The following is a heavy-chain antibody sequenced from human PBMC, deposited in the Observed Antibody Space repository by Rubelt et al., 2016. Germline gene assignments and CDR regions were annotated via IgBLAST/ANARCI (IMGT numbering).Heavy chain of an antibody. D-gene: IGHD1-1*01. CDR1: GGSVSSGSYY. J-gene: IGHJ3*02. V-gene: IGHV4-61*03. CDR3: ARRGGWKNAFDI. Sequence: QVQLQESGPGLVKPSETLSLTCTVSGGSVSSGSYYWSWIRQPPGKGLEWIGYIYYSGSTYYNPSLKCRVTISVDTSKSHFSWKLNSVTAADTTVYYCARRGGWKNAFDIWGQGTMVTVSS. CDR2: IYYSGST.